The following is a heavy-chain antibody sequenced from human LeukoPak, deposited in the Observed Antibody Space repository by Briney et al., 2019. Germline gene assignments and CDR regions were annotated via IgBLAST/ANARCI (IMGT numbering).Heavy chain of an antibody. CDR1: GFTFNSYS. J-gene: IGHJ6*02. D-gene: IGHD6-19*01. CDR2: IESSSTYI. V-gene: IGHV3-21*01. Sequence: GGSLRLSCAAPGFTFNSYSMNWVRQAPGKGLEWVSSIESSSTYIYYADSVKGRFTVSRNNAENSLYLQMNSLRAEDTAVYYCSRVLYSSGWVFGGYCAMDVWGQGTTVTVSS. CDR3: SRVLYSSGWVFGGYCAMDV.